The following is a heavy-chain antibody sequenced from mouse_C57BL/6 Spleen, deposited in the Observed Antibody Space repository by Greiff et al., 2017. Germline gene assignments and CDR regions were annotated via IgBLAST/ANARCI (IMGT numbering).Heavy chain of an antibody. CDR1: GYTFTDYY. Sequence: EVQLQQSGPELVKPGASVKISCKASGYTFTDYYMNWVKQSHGKSLEWIGDINPNNGGTSYNQKFKGKATLTVDKSSSTAYMELRSLTSEDSAVYYCARYLLGDDWCFDVWGTGTTVTVSS. CDR2: INPNNGGT. D-gene: IGHD4-1*01. V-gene: IGHV1-26*01. CDR3: ARYLLGDDWCFDV. J-gene: IGHJ1*03.